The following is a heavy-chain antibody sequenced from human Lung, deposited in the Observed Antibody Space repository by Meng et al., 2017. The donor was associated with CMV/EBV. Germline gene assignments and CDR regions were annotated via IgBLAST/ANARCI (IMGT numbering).Heavy chain of an antibody. Sequence: GESXKISCAASGFTFSSYWMSWVRQAPGKGLEWVANINQDGNEEYYVDSLKGRFTISRDNAKNSLYLQMTSLRAEDTAVYYCARDGTLSPYYYYYGMDVWGQGTXVNVYS. J-gene: IGHJ6*02. CDR2: INQDGNEE. V-gene: IGHV3-7*01. CDR3: ARDGTLSPYYYYYGMDV. CDR1: GFTFSSYW.